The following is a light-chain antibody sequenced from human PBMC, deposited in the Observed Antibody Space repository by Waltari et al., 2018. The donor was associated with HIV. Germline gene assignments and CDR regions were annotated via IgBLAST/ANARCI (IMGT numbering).Light chain of an antibody. CDR1: ISVVGSYNL. V-gene: IGLV2-18*01. CDR2: EVN. Sequence: SALTQPHSVSVSPAQSVSISCTGSISVVGSYNLVTWYQQRAVTAPTLLIYEVNIRPSGVPDRFAGSQSGNTASLTISGLQAEDEADYYCSLYTGTTNVLFGGGTKLTVL. CDR3: SLYTGTTNVL. J-gene: IGLJ2*01.